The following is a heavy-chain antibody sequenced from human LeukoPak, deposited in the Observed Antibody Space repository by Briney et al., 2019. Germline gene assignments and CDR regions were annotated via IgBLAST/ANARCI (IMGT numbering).Heavy chain of an antibody. CDR3: ARGLPGYSSGWYPI. Sequence: ASVKVSCKASGYTFTCYYIHWVRQAPAQGLEWMGWMNPNSGGTNYAQKFQGRVAMTRDTSISTAYMELSRLRSDDTAVYYCARGLPGYSSGWYPIWGEGTLVTVSS. CDR1: GYTFTCYY. J-gene: IGHJ4*02. V-gene: IGHV1-2*02. D-gene: IGHD6-19*01. CDR2: MNPNSGGT.